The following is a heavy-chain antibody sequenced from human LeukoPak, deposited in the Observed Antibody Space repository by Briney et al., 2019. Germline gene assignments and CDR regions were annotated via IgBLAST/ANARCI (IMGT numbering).Heavy chain of an antibody. CDR2: IKSKTDGGTT. Sequence: GGSLRLSCAASGFTFGNAWMSWVRQAPGKGLEWVGRIKSKTDGGTTDYAAPVKGRFTISRDDSKNTLYLQMNSLKTEDTAVYYCTTDTIAAAGLLKGDYFDYWGQGTLVTVSS. V-gene: IGHV3-15*01. CDR1: GFTFGNAW. CDR3: TTDTIAAAGLLKGDYFDY. D-gene: IGHD6-13*01. J-gene: IGHJ4*02.